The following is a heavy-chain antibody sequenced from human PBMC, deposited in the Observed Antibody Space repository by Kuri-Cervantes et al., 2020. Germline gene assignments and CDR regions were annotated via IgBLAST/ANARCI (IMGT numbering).Heavy chain of an antibody. CDR1: GASFSPYYW. V-gene: IGHV2-26*01. J-gene: IGHJ5*02. CDR2: IFSNDEK. CDR3: AHGQYYYGSGSYYLGPWFDP. D-gene: IGHD3-10*01. Sequence: ETLSLTCAVYGASFSPYYWNWIRQPPGKALEWLAHIFSNDEKSYSTSLKSRLTISKDTSKSQVVLTMTNMDPVDTATYYCAHGQYYYGSGSYYLGPWFDPWGQGTLVTVSS.